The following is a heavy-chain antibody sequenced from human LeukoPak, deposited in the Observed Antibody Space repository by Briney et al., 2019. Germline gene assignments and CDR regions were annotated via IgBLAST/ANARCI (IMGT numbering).Heavy chain of an antibody. CDR3: AKARMAVAGRGGIDY. J-gene: IGHJ4*02. CDR2: ISGSGGST. Sequence: PGGSLRLSCAASEFTFSSYAMSWVRQAPGKGLEWVSAISGSGGSTYYADSVKGRFTISRDNSKNTLYLQMNSLRAEDTAVYYCAKARMAVAGRGGIDYWGQGTLVTVSS. V-gene: IGHV3-23*01. CDR1: EFTFSSYA. D-gene: IGHD6-19*01.